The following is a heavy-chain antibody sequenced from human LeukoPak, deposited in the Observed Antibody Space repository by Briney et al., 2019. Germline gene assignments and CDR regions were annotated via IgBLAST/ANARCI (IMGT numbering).Heavy chain of an antibody. Sequence: GESLKISCKGPGYSFTSYWIGWVRQMPGKGLEWMGIIYPGDSDTRYSPSFQGQVTISADKSISTAYLQWSSLKASDTAIYYCAGVVAATGGAFDIWGQGTMVTVSS. V-gene: IGHV5-51*01. D-gene: IGHD2-15*01. CDR3: AGVVAATGGAFDI. CDR2: IYPGDSDT. CDR1: GYSFTSYW. J-gene: IGHJ3*02.